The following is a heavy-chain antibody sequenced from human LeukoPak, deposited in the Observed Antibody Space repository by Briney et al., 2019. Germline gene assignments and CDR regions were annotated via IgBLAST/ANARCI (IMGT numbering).Heavy chain of an antibody. J-gene: IGHJ5*02. D-gene: IGHD3-3*02. Sequence: ASVKVSCKASVYTFTSYDINWVRQATGQGVGWMGWMNPNSGNTGYAQKFQGRVTMTRDTSISTAYMELSRLRSDDTAVYYCARDAFMFDPWGQGTLVAVSS. CDR2: MNPNSGNT. CDR3: ARDAFMFDP. CDR1: VYTFTSYD. V-gene: IGHV1-8*02.